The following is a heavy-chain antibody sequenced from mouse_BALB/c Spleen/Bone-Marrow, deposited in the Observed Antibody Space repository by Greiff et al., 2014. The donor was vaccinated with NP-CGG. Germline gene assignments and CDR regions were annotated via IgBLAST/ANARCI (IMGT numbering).Heavy chain of an antibody. CDR2: IYPGEGDT. V-gene: IGHV1-80*01. J-gene: IGHJ4*01. CDR1: GYAFSSYW. Sequence: VQLVESGAELVRPGSSVKISCKASGYAFSSYWMNWVKQRPGQGLEWIGQIYPGEGDTNYNGKFKGKATLTADKSSSTAYMQLSSLTSEDSAVYFCARGVPMDYWGQGTSVTVSS. CDR3: ARGVPMDY.